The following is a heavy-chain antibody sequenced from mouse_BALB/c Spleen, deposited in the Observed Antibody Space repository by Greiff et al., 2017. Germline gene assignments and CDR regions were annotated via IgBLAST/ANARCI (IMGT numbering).Heavy chain of an antibody. J-gene: IGHJ4*01. Sequence: EVKVVESGGGLVKPGGSLKLSCAASGFTFSSYAMSWVRQTPEKRLEWVASISSGGSTYYPDSVKGRFTISRDNARNILYLQMSSLRSEDTAMYYCARDYGSRNYAMDYWGQGTSVTVSS. V-gene: IGHV5-6-5*01. CDR1: GFTFSSYA. CDR2: ISSGGST. CDR3: ARDYGSRNYAMDY. D-gene: IGHD1-1*01.